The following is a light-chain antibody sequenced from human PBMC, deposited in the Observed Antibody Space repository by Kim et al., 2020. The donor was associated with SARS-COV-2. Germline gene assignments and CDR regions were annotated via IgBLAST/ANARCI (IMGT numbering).Light chain of an antibody. CDR2: VAS. CDR1: QSVSSN. J-gene: IGKJ4*01. V-gene: IGKV3-15*01. Sequence: EIVMTQSPATLSVSPGERATLSCRASQSVSSNLAWYQQKPGQAPRLLIYVASTRATGIPARFSGSGSGTEFTLTISSLQSEDFAVYYCQQYNNWPPLTFGGGTKVDIK. CDR3: QQYNNWPPLT.